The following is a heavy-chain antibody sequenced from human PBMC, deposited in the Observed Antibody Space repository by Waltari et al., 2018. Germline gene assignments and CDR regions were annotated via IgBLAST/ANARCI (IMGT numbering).Heavy chain of an antibody. Sequence: QVQLVQSGAEVKKPGSSVKVSCKASGGTFSSYAISWVRQAPGQGLEWMGGIIPILGTANYAQKCQGRVTITAEESTSTAYMELSSLRSEDTAVYYCASTSSSSRRYYYYGMDVWGQGTTVTVSS. V-gene: IGHV1-69*01. CDR1: GGTFSSYA. CDR2: IIPILGTA. J-gene: IGHJ6*02. CDR3: ASTSSSSRRYYYYGMDV. D-gene: IGHD6-6*01.